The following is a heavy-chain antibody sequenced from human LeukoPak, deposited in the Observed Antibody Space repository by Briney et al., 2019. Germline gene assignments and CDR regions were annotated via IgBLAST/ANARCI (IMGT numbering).Heavy chain of an antibody. J-gene: IGHJ6*03. CDR3: ARGGAGFGELKIDYYYMDV. CDR2: ISGSGGST. D-gene: IGHD3-10*01. CDR1: GFTFSSYA. Sequence: TGGSLRLSCAASGFTFSSYAMSWVRQAPGEGLEWVSAISGSGGSTYYADSVKGRFTISRDNSKNTLYLQMNSLRAEDTAVYYCARGGAGFGELKIDYYYMDVWGKGTTVTVSS. V-gene: IGHV3-23*01.